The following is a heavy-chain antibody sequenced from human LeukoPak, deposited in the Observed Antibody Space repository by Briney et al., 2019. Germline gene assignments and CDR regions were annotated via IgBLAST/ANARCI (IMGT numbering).Heavy chain of an antibody. V-gene: IGHV3-74*01. CDR2: INPDGSTT. D-gene: IGHD3/OR15-3a*01. J-gene: IGHJ4*02. Sequence: GGSLRLSCAASGFSFSIYWMYWVRQVPGKGLVWVSRINPDGSTTNYADSVKGRFTIPRDNAKNTLYLQMNSLRVEDTALYYCARGGTGLAYWGQGTLVTVSS. CDR3: ARGGTGLAY. CDR1: GFSFSIYW.